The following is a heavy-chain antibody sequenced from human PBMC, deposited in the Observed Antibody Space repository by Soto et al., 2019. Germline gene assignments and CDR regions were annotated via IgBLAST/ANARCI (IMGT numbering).Heavy chain of an antibody. CDR2: TYYRSKWYN. CDR3: TRDPEYFYDSRGTRYSYQSAMDV. J-gene: IGHJ6*02. CDR1: GDSVSSNSAT. D-gene: IGHD3-22*01. Sequence: PSQTLSLTCVISGDSVSSNSATWNWIRQSPSRGLEWLGRTYYRSKWYNDYGVSVKSRITIDPDTSKNQFSLQLNSVTPEDTAVYYCTRDPEYFYDSRGTRYSYQSAMDVWGQGTTVTV. V-gene: IGHV6-1*01.